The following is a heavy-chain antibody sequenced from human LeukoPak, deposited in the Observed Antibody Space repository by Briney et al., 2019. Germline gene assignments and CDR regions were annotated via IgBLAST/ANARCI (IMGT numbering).Heavy chain of an antibody. D-gene: IGHD4-11*01. CDR3: AKNRGNYYYFDY. CDR1: GFTFSSYA. CDR2: ISGSGDNT. V-gene: IGHV3-23*01. Sequence: GGSLRLSCAASGFTFSSYAMSWVRQAPGKGLEWGSAISGSGDNTYYADSVKDRFTISRDKSKNTLYLQMNSLGADDTAVYYCAKNRGNYYYFDYWGQGTLVTVSS. J-gene: IGHJ4*02.